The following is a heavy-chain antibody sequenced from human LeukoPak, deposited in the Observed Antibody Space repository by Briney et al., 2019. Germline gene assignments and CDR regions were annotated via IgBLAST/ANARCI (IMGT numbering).Heavy chain of an antibody. Sequence: SQTLSLTCTVSGGSISSGNYWWSWIRQHPGKGLAWIGYIYYSGSTLYNPSLQSRASISVDTSKNQFSLRLNSVTAADTAVYYCAISDGYCSSTTCYNPFDYWGQGTLVTVSS. CDR2: IYYSGST. CDR1: GGSISSGNYW. D-gene: IGHD2-2*02. J-gene: IGHJ4*02. CDR3: AISDGYCSSTTCYNPFDY. V-gene: IGHV4-31*03.